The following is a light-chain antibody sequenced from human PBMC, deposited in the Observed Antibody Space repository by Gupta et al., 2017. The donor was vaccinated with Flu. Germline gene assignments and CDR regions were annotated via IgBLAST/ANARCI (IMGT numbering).Light chain of an antibody. V-gene: IGLV2-14*01. CDR1: SSDIGGHDY. Sequence: QSALTQPASLSGSPGQSVTISCTGTSSDIGGHDYVSSYQQHPGKAPKLLIYEVSARPSGVSYRFSCSKSGNTASLTISGLQAEDEADYYCNSYTDSNSRNFGGGTKLTVL. CDR2: EVS. J-gene: IGLJ2*01. CDR3: NSYTDSNSRN.